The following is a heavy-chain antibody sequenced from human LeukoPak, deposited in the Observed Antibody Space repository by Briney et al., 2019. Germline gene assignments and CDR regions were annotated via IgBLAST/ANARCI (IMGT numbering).Heavy chain of an antibody. CDR2: IYYSGST. D-gene: IGHD6-19*01. Sequence: SQTLSLTCTVSGGSISSGGHYWSWIRQHPGKGLEWIGYIYYSGSTYYNPSLKSRVTISVDTSKNQFSLKLSSVTAADTAVYYCAREVAGTVDYWGQGTLVTVSS. CDR1: GGSISSGGHY. J-gene: IGHJ4*02. V-gene: IGHV4-31*03. CDR3: AREVAGTVDY.